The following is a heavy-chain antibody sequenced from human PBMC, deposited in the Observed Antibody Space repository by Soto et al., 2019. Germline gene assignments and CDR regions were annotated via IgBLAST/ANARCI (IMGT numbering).Heavy chain of an antibody. V-gene: IGHV5-10-1*01. CDR1: GYSFTSYW. Sequence: GESLKISCKGSGYSFTSYWISWVRQMPGKGLEWMGRIDPSDSYTNYSPSFQGHVTISADKSISTAYLQWSSLKASDTAMYYCASWPLLDYYDSSGYWHSLAVDVWGQGTTVTAP. CDR3: ASWPLLDYYDSSGYWHSLAVDV. J-gene: IGHJ6*02. CDR2: IDPSDSYT. D-gene: IGHD3-22*01.